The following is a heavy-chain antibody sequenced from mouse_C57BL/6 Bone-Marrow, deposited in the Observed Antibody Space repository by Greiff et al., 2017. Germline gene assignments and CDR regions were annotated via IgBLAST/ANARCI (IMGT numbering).Heavy chain of an antibody. Sequence: QVHVKQSGAELARPGASVKMSCKASGYTFTSYTMHWVKQRPGQGLEWIGYINPSSGYTKYNQKFKDKATLTADKSSSTAYMQLSSLTSEDSAVYYCARAAIYAMDYWGQGTSVTVSS. CDR3: ARAAIYAMDY. J-gene: IGHJ4*01. V-gene: IGHV1-4*01. CDR1: GYTFTSYT. D-gene: IGHD3-3*01. CDR2: INPSSGYT.